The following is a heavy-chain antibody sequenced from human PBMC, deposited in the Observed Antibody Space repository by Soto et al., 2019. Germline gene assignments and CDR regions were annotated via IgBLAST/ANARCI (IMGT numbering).Heavy chain of an antibody. CDR1: GGSISSDGYY. V-gene: IGHV4-31*03. D-gene: IGHD3-10*01. CDR2: SYHSGGA. CDR3: ARGEYYGSGSRNWFVP. Sequence: SETLSLTCTVSGGSISSDGYYWSRIRQHPGEGREWVGYSYHSGGACENAARKCRVTISVDTSKNQCARKVSSVTASVTAVYYCARGEYYGSGSRNWFVPWGQGTLDTVSS. J-gene: IGHJ5*02.